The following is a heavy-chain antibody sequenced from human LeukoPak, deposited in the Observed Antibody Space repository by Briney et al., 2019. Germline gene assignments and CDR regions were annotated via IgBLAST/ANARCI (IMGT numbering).Heavy chain of an antibody. CDR2: ISGSGGRT. V-gene: IGHV3-23*01. CDR3: ARDRAAAGTRFDY. Sequence: GGSLRLSCAASGLTFSSYAMSWVRQAPAKGLEWVSGISGSGGRTYYADSVKGRFTISRDNSKNTLYLQMNSLRAEDTAVYYCARDRAAAGTRFDYWGQGTLVTVSS. J-gene: IGHJ4*02. CDR1: GLTFSSYA. D-gene: IGHD6-13*01.